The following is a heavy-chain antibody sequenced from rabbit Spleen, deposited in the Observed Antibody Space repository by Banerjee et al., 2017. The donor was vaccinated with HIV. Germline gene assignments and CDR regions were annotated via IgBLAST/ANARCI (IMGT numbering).Heavy chain of an antibody. J-gene: IGHJ4*01. CDR1: GFSFSDRDV. D-gene: IGHD4-1*01. CDR2: ISAGSTTGT. Sequence: QQQLEESGGGLVKPEGSLTLTCKASGFSFSDRDVMCWVRQAPGKGLEWIACISAGSTTGTYYASWAKGRFTISKTSSTTVTLQMTSLTAADTAAYFCARDGYSRGWGIVLYYFNLWGPGTLVTVS. CDR3: ARDGYSRGWGIVLYYFNL. V-gene: IGHV1S45*01.